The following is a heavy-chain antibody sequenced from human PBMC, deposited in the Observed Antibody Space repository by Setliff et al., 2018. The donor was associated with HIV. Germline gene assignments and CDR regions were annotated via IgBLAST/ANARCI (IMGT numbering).Heavy chain of an antibody. CDR3: ARGIYDFWTGYADH. D-gene: IGHD3-3*01. CDR1: GYTFTSYA. V-gene: IGHV1-3*03. Sequence: WASVKVSCKASGYTFTSYAIHWMRQAPGQRLEWMGWINAGNGNTEFSQEFQGRVTITRDTSASTAYMELSSLRSEDMAVYYCARGIYDFWTGYADHWGPGTLVTVSS. J-gene: IGHJ4*02. CDR2: INAGNGNT.